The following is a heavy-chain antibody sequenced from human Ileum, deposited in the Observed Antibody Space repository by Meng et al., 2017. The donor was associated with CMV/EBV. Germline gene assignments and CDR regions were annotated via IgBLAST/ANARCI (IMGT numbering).Heavy chain of an antibody. V-gene: IGHV4-61*02. D-gene: IGHD2-21*01. CDR2: RHKNGND. CDR3: AIYYGGVGGRGY. Sequence: VQRQESGPGLVKPSQTLSLTCSVSGDSISSDNYHWSWIRQPAGKGLEWIGQRHKNGNDNYNASLKSRVTISIDTSKNQFSLTLTSVTAADTAVYYCAIYYGGVGGRGYWAQGTLVTVSS. J-gene: IGHJ4*02. CDR1: GDSISSDNYH.